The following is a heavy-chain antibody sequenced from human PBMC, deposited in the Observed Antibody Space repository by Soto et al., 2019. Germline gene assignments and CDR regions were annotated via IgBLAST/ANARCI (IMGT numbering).Heavy chain of an antibody. CDR2: INSDGSST. D-gene: IGHD1-26*01. CDR3: TRGGGLEYSGSF. J-gene: IGHJ4*02. Sequence: GGSLRLSCAASGFTFSSYGMHWVRQAPGKGPVWVSRINSDGSSTTYADSVKGRFTISRDNAKNTVYLQMNSLTAEDTAVYYCTRGGGLEYSGSFWGQGTLVTVSS. CDR1: GFTFSSYG. V-gene: IGHV3-74*01.